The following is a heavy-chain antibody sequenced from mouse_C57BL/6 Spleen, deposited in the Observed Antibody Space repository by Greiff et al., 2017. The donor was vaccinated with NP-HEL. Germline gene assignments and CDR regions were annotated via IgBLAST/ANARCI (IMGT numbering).Heavy chain of an antibody. D-gene: IGHD2-5*01. J-gene: IGHJ2*01. Sequence: QVTLKVSGPGILQPSQTLSLACTFSGISLSTSGMGLSWLRKPSGKALEWLASIWNNDNYYNPSLKSRLTISKETSNYQVFLKLTSVDTADSATYYGEGLIVTTRKVHYYFDYWGQGTTLTVSS. V-gene: IGHV8-2*01. CDR3: GLIVTTRKVHYYFDY. CDR2: WNNDNY. CDR1: ISLSTSGMGL.